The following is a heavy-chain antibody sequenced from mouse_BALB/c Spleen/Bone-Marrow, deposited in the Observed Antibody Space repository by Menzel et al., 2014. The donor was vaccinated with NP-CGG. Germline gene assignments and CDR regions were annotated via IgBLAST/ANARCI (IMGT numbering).Heavy chain of an antibody. V-gene: IGHV3-8*02. D-gene: IGHD1-1*01. CDR1: GDSITSGY. CDR2: ISYSGST. J-gene: IGHJ1*01. CDR3: ARYYYGSSYWYFDV. Sequence: EVQVVESGPSLVKPSQTLSLTCSVTGDSITSGYWNWIRKFPGNKLEYMGHISYSGSTYYNPSLKSRISITRDTSKNQYYLQLNSVTTEDTATYYCARYYYGSSYWYFDVWGAGTTVTVSS.